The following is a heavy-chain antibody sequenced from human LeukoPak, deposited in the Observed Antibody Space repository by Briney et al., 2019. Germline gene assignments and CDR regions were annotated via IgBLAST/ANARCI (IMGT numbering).Heavy chain of an antibody. V-gene: IGHV4-34*01. CDR2: INHSGST. CDR1: GGSFSGYY. D-gene: IGHD4-17*01. J-gene: IGHJ3*02. CDR3: ARAGNIYGSDAFDI. Sequence: SETLSLTCAVYGGSFSGYYWSWIRQPPGKGLEWLGEINHSGSTNYNPSLKSRVTMSVDGSRNQLSLRLTSVTAADTAVYYCARAGNIYGSDAFDIWGQGTMVSVSS.